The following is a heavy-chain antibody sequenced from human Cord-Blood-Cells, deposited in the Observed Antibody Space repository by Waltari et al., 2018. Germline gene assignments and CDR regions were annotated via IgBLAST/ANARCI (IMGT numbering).Heavy chain of an antibody. V-gene: IGHV4-34*01. J-gene: IGHJ4*02. CDR3: ARVGTSNHFDY. D-gene: IGHD4-4*01. Sequence: QVQLQQWGAGLLKPSETLSLTCAVYGGSFSGYYWSWIRQPPGKGLRWSGESNHSGSTNHITSLKSRGTISVDTSKNQFSLKLSSVTAADTAVYYCARVGTSNHFDYWGQGTLVTVSS. CDR2: SNHSGST. CDR1: GGSFSGYY.